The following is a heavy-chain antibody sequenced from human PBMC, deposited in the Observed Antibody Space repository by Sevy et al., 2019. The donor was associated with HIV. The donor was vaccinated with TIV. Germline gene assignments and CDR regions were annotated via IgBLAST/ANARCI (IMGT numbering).Heavy chain of an antibody. CDR3: ARDRAYNRFDY. Sequence: GGSLRLSCAASGFSFSSSWMTWVRQAPGQGLEWLANINEDGSRKNYMYTVRGRFTISRDNAKNSLYLQMNNLRADDTAIYYCARDRAYNRFDYWGQGTLVTVSS. D-gene: IGHD1-1*01. CDR2: INEDGSRK. CDR1: GFSFSSSW. J-gene: IGHJ4*02. V-gene: IGHV3-7*03.